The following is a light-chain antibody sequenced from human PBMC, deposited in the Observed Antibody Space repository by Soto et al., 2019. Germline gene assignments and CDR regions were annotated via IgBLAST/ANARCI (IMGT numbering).Light chain of an antibody. J-gene: IGKJ2*01. CDR1: QSVTTN. CDR3: QQYNNWPPKFT. Sequence: EIVMTQSPATLSVSPGERATLSCRASQSVTTNLAWYQQKPGQAPRLLIYGASTRATGIPARFSGSGSGTEFTLTSSSLQSEDFALYYCQQYNNWPPKFTFGQGTKLEIK. CDR2: GAS. V-gene: IGKV3-15*01.